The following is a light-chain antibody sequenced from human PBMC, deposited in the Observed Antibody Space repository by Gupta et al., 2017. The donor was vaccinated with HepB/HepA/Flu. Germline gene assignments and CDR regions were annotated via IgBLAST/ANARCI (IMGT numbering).Light chain of an antibody. CDR3: GQDGNNPPT. Sequence: PSSPSASVGDRVTITCGASQEIGNDLSWYQQKPGTAPKRLFYAASRVQSGIPSRFSGSESGTDFTLTISSLQPEDFATYYCGQDGNNPPTFGQGTKV. V-gene: IGKV1-17*01. J-gene: IGKJ1*01. CDR2: AAS. CDR1: QEIGND.